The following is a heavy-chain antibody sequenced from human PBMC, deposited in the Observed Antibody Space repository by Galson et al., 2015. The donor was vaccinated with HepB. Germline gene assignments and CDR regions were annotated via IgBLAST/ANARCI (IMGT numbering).Heavy chain of an antibody. D-gene: IGHD2-2*03. CDR2: ISGSGGST. CDR3: AKVGYCSSTSCSLGAFDI. Sequence: SLRLSCAASGFTFSSYAMSWVRQAPGKGLEWVSAISGSGGSTYYADSVKGRFTISRDNSKNTLYLQMNSLRAEDTAVYYCAKVGYCSSTSCSLGAFDIWGQGTMVTVSS. J-gene: IGHJ3*02. CDR1: GFTFSSYA. V-gene: IGHV3-23*01.